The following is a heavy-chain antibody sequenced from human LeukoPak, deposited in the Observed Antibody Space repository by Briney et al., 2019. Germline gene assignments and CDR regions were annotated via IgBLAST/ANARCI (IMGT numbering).Heavy chain of an antibody. CDR1: GGSISSSDYY. D-gene: IGHD3-3*01. V-gene: IGHV4-30-4*01. CDR2: IYYSGST. CDR3: ARVAIFGGTSPI. J-gene: IGHJ4*02. Sequence: TSETLSPTCTVSGGSISSSDYYWSWIRQPPGKGLEWIGHIYYSGSTYYNPSLKSRLTISVDTSKNQFSLKLSSVTAADTAVYYCARVAIFGGTSPIWGQGTLVTVSS.